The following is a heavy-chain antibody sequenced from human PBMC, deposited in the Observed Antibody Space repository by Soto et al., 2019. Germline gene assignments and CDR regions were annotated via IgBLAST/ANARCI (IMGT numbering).Heavy chain of an antibody. CDR2: IYNDGTYS. V-gene: IGHV3-74*01. J-gene: IGHJ4*02. CDR1: GFIFKMYW. D-gene: IGHD3-10*01. Sequence: GGSLRLSCAASGFIFKMYWMHWVRPRPGKGLVWISRIYNDGTYSDYADSVRGRFTISRDNVNDTLYLQMNNLRAEDSGLYYCTRGPRPISTGTGAYWGQGTQVNVSS. CDR3: TRGPRPISTGTGAY.